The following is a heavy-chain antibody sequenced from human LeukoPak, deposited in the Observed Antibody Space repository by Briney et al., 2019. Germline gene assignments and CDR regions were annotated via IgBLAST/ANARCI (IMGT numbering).Heavy chain of an antibody. V-gene: IGHV4-59*01. D-gene: IGHD6-6*01. Sequence: PSETLPLTCLVSGGSLKRSYWTWIRQAPGKGLEWIGNTDDSGNTNYSPSLEGRVTVSLDTSKDQSNLWVTSETAAVRGLYFCARDSSPDALLNRDSWGKGTTVTVSS. CDR2: TDDSGNT. CDR1: GGSLKRSY. CDR3: ARDSSPDALLNRDS. J-gene: IGHJ6*03.